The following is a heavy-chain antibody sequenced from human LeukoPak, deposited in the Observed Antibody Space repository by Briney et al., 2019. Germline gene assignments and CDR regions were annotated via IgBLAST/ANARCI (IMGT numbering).Heavy chain of an antibody. Sequence: GRSLILSCAASGFTSTYALHWVRQAPGKGLEWVAVISYDGSNKYYADSVKGRFTISRDNSKNTLYLQMNSLRAEDTAVYYCARDRVEYQPPHRTFRFDPWGQGTLVTVSS. J-gene: IGHJ5*02. CDR2: ISYDGSNK. CDR1: GFTSTYA. V-gene: IGHV3-30-3*01. CDR3: ARDRVEYQPPHRTFRFDP. D-gene: IGHD2-2*01.